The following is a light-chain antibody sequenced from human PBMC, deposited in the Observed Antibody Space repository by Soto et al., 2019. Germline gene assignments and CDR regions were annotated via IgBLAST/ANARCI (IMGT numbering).Light chain of an antibody. J-gene: IGKJ1*01. CDR2: AAS. CDR3: LQHNNYPRV. Sequence: DIQMTQSPSSLSASIGDRVTITCRASQGIGKDLGWYQQKPGEAPRRLIYAASSLQSGVPSRFSGSGSGTEFTLTINSPQPDDFATYYCLQHNNYPRVLGQGTKVDIK. CDR1: QGIGKD. V-gene: IGKV1-17*01.